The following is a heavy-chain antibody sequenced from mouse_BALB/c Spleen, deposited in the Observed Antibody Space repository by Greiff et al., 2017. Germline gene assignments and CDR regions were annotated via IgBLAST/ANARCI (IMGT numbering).Heavy chain of an antibody. CDR1: GYSITSGYY. Sequence: EVQLQQSGPGLVKPSQSLSLTCSVTGYSITSGYYWNWIRQFPGNKLEWMGYISYDGSNNYNPSLKNRISITRDTSKNQFFLKLNSVTTEDTATYYCARDLGYYYGSSYAMDYWGQGTSVTVSS. CDR3: ARDLGYYYGSSYAMDY. CDR2: ISYDGSN. V-gene: IGHV3-6*02. J-gene: IGHJ4*01. D-gene: IGHD1-1*01.